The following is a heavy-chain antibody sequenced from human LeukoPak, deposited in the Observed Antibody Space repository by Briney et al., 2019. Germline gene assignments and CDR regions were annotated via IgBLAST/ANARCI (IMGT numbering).Heavy chain of an antibody. CDR1: GGSFSGYY. Sequence: SETLSLTCAVYGGSFSGYYWSWIRQPPGKGLEWIGEINHSGSTNYNPSLKSRVTISVDTSKNQFSLKLSSVTAADTAVYYCARDPAREMATINQIPSLFDYWGQGTLVTVSS. CDR2: INHSGST. J-gene: IGHJ4*02. V-gene: IGHV4-34*01. CDR3: ARDPAREMATINQIPSLFDY. D-gene: IGHD5-24*01.